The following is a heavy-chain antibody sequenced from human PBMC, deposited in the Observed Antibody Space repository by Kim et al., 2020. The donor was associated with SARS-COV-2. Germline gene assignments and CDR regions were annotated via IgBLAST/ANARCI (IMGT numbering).Heavy chain of an antibody. V-gene: IGHV3-30*18. CDR2: ISYDGSIK. D-gene: IGHD2-21*01. CDR1: GFTFSSYG. Sequence: GGSLRLSCAASGFTFSSYGMHWVRQAPGKGLEWVAVISYDGSIKYYADSVKGRFTISRDKSKSTLYLQMNSLRAEDTAVYYCAKGDGYKFDYYYGLDVWGQGTTVTVSS. J-gene: IGHJ6*02. CDR3: AKGDGYKFDYYYGLDV.